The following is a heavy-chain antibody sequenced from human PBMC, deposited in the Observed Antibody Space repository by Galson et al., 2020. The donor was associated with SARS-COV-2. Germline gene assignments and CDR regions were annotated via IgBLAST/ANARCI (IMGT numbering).Heavy chain of an antibody. V-gene: IGHV3-30*04. CDR3: ARVSADRGGYFGAFDL. CDR1: GFTFSTYA. D-gene: IGHD3-22*01. J-gene: IGHJ3*01. Sequence: GESLKISCAASGFTFSTYAMHWVRLPPGKGLEWVAVISYDGNNNYYTDSVKGRFTISRDNSKNTLYLQMESLRAEDTAVYYCARVSADRGGYFGAFDLWGQGTKVTVSS. CDR2: ISYDGNNN.